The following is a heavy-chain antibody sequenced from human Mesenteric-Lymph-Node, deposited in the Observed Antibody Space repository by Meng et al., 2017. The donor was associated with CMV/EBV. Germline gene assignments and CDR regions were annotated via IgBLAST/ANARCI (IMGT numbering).Heavy chain of an antibody. Sequence: GESLKISCAAPGFTFGTYWMNWVRQAPGKGLEWVSYISSSSSTIYYADSVKGRFTISRDNAKNSLYLQMNSLRAEDTAVYYCARGRRDGYNYFDYWGQGTLVTVSS. J-gene: IGHJ4*02. CDR2: ISSSSSTI. CDR1: GFTFGTYW. V-gene: IGHV3-48*04. D-gene: IGHD5-24*01. CDR3: ARGRRDGYNYFDY.